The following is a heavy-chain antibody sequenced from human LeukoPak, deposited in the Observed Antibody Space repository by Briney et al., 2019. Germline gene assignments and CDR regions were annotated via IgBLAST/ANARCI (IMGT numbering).Heavy chain of an antibody. CDR2: IYYSGST. V-gene: IGHV4-39*01. D-gene: IGHD2-2*01. Sequence: SETLSLTCTVSGGSISSSSYYWGWIRQPPGKGLEWIGSIYYSGSTDYNPSLKSRDIIFVDTSKNQFSLKLSSVTAADTAVYYCARQSEYCSSTSCYLTWFDPWGQGTLVTVSS. CDR3: ARQSEYCSSTSCYLTWFDP. J-gene: IGHJ5*02. CDR1: GGSISSSSYY.